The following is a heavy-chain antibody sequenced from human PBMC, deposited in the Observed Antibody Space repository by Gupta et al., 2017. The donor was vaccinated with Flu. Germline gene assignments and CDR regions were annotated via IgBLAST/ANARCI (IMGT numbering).Heavy chain of an antibody. CDR2: INAGNGNT. CDR3: ARDQSTNYAVIGMDV. D-gene: IGHD2-2*01. Sequence: APGQRLEWMGWINAGNGNTKYSQKFQGRVTITRDTSASTAYMELSSLRSEDTAVYYCARDQSTNYAVIGMDVWGKGTTVTVSS. J-gene: IGHJ6*04. V-gene: IGHV1-3*01.